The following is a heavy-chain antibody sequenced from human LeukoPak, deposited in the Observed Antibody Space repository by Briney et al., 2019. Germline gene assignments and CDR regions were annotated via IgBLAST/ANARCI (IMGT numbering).Heavy chain of an antibody. Sequence: SETLSLTCTVSGGSISSSSYYWGWLRQPPGKGLEWIGSIYYSGSTYYNPSLKSRVTISVDTSKNQFSLKLSSVTAADTAVYYCARRFSSWGDWFDPWGQGTLVTVSS. D-gene: IGHD6-13*01. V-gene: IGHV4-39*01. CDR3: ARRFSSWGDWFDP. J-gene: IGHJ5*02. CDR1: GGSISSSSYY. CDR2: IYYSGST.